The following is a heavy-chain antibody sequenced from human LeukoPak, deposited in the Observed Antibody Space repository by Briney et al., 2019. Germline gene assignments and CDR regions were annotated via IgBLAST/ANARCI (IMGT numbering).Heavy chain of an antibody. Sequence: SETLSLTCTVSGGSISSYYWSWIRRPAGKGLEWIGRIYTSGSTNYNPSLKSRVTMSVDTSKNQFSLKLSSVTAADTAVYYCARGSGYDILTGYYGNWFDPWGQGTLVTVSS. CDR3: ARGSGYDILTGYYGNWFDP. CDR1: GGSISSYY. D-gene: IGHD3-9*01. V-gene: IGHV4-4*07. J-gene: IGHJ5*02. CDR2: IYTSGST.